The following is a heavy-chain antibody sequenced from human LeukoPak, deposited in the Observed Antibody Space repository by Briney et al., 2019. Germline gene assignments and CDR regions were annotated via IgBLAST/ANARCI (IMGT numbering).Heavy chain of an antibody. V-gene: IGHV3-9*01. D-gene: IGHD6-19*01. CDR1: GFTFSNFW. J-gene: IGHJ4*02. CDR2: ITWSNGEI. CDR3: AKSLRNGSGWASDY. Sequence: PGGSLRLSCAASGFTFSNFWMHWVRQAPGKGLEWVSGITWSNGEIAYADSVKGRFTISRDNAKMYLQMNSLRTEDTAVYYCAKSLRNGSGWASDYWGQGTLVTVSS.